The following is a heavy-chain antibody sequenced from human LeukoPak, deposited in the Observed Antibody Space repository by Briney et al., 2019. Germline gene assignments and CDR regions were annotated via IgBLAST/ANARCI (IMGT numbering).Heavy chain of an antibody. Sequence: ASVKVSCKASGYTFTGYYMHWVRQAPGQELEWMGWINPNSGGTNYAQKFQGRVTMTRDTSISTAYMELSRLRSDDTAVYYCARDGRTVTTDYFDYWGQGTLVTVSS. V-gene: IGHV1-2*02. CDR1: GYTFTGYY. CDR3: ARDGRTVTTDYFDY. D-gene: IGHD4-17*01. CDR2: INPNSGGT. J-gene: IGHJ4*02.